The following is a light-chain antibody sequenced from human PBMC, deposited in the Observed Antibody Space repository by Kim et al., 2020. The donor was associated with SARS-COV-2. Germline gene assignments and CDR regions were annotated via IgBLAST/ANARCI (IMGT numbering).Light chain of an antibody. Sequence: QPAANSCNSSQSLLHSDGKTSLYWYVQKPGQPPQLLIYEVSNRFSGVPDRFSGSGSGTDFTLKISRVAAEDGGVYYCMQNKNLPRTFGQGTKLEIK. V-gene: IGKV2D-29*01. J-gene: IGKJ2*01. CDR2: EVS. CDR1: QSLLHSDGKTS. CDR3: MQNKNLPRT.